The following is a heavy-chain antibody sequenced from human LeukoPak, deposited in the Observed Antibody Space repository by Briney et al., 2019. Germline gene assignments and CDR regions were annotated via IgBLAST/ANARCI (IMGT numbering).Heavy chain of an antibody. CDR1: GGSFSDYY. CDR3: ASHYSSGSYRYTGSFDS. V-gene: IGHV4-34*01. J-gene: IGHJ4*02. CDR2: INHSGTT. Sequence: SSETLSLICAVYGGSFSDYYWSWIRQPPGKGLEWIGEINHSGTTNYSPSLKSRVSISVDTSKNQFSLKLNSVTAADAAMYYCASHYSSGSYRYTGSFDSWGQGMLVNVSS. D-gene: IGHD3-16*02.